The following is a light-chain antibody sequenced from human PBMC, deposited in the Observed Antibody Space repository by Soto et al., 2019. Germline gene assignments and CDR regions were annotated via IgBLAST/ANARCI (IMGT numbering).Light chain of an antibody. CDR2: WAS. CDR1: QSVLYSSNNKNY. J-gene: IGKJ3*01. Sequence: DIVMTQSPDSLAVSLGERATINCKSSQSVLYSSNNKNYLAWYQQKPGQPPKLLIYWASTRESGVPDRFSGSGSGTDFTLTISSLQAEDVAVYYCQQYYSTPPTFGPGTNVDI. CDR3: QQYYSTPPT. V-gene: IGKV4-1*01.